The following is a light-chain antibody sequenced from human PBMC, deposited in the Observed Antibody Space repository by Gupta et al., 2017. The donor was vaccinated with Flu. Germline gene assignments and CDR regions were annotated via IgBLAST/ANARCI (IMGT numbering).Light chain of an antibody. CDR3: QHEDSFPKT. CDR1: QGISNY. V-gene: IGKV1D-8*01. CDR2: AAS. Sequence: VIWTTHSPSLLSASTGDRVTISCRMSQGISNYLAWYQQKPGNAPELLIYAASTVQSGVTSRFSGSGSGTDFTLTISGRQSEDFATYYCQHEDSFPKTFGQGTKVEIK. J-gene: IGKJ1*01.